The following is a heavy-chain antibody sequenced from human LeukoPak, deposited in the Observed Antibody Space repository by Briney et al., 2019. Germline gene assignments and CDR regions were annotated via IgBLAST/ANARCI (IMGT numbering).Heavy chain of an antibody. CDR3: ARATPTISTEY. V-gene: IGHV1-2*02. J-gene: IGHJ4*02. CDR1: GYTFTGYY. D-gene: IGHD2-15*01. CDR2: INPNTGGT. Sequence: GASVKVSCKASGYTFTGYYMHWVRQAPGPGLEWMGWINPNTGGTNYAKNFQGRVTMTRDTSISTAYMELSSLRSDDTAVYYCARATPTISTEYWGQGTLVTVSS.